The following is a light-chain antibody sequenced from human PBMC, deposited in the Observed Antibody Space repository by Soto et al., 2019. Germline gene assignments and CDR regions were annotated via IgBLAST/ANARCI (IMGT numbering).Light chain of an antibody. Sequence: EVVLTQSPATLSVSPGERATLSCRASQTVSRSLAGYQQKPGQAPRLLIYGASMRATGVPDRFSGSGSGTDFPLTISSLQSEDFEVYYCQQYIDWPPYTFGQGTKVEIK. CDR2: GAS. V-gene: IGKV3-15*01. CDR1: QTVSRS. CDR3: QQYIDWPPYT. J-gene: IGKJ2*01.